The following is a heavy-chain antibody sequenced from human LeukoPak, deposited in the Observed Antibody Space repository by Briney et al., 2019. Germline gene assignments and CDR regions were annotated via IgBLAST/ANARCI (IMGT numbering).Heavy chain of an antibody. Sequence: GGSLRLSCAASGFTFSSYSMNWVRQAPGKGLEWVSSISSSSSYIYYADSVKGRFTISRDNAKNSLYLQVNSLRAEDTAVYYCARDLRGAFDYWGQGTLVTVSS. V-gene: IGHV3-21*01. J-gene: IGHJ4*02. CDR1: GFTFSSYS. D-gene: IGHD3-10*01. CDR3: ARDLRGAFDY. CDR2: ISSSSSYI.